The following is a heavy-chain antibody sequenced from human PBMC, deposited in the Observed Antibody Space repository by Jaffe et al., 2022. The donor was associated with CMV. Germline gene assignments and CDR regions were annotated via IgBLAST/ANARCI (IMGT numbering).Heavy chain of an antibody. V-gene: IGHV1-69*01. D-gene: IGHD3-22*01. CDR2: IIPIFGTA. CDR3: ASGNYYDSSGYYTYYYYGMDV. CDR1: GGTFSSYA. J-gene: IGHJ6*02. Sequence: QVQLVQSGAEVKKPGSSVKVSCKASGGTFSSYAISWVRQAPGQGLEWMGGIIPIFGTANYAQKFQGRVTITADESTSTAYMELSSLRSEDTAVYYCASGNYYDSSGYYTYYYYGMDVWGQGTTVTVSS.